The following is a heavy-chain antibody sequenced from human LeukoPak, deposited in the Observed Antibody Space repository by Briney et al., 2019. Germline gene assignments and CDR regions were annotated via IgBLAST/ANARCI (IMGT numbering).Heavy chain of an antibody. Sequence: PGRSLRLSCAASGFTFDDYAMHWVRHAPGKGLEWVSGISWNSGSIGYADSVKGRFTISRDNAKNSLYLQMNSLRAEDTALYYCAKDRAYGSGSYYSDAFDIWGQGTMVTVSS. D-gene: IGHD3-10*01. CDR3: AKDRAYGSGSYYSDAFDI. V-gene: IGHV3-9*01. CDR1: GFTFDDYA. CDR2: ISWNSGSI. J-gene: IGHJ3*02.